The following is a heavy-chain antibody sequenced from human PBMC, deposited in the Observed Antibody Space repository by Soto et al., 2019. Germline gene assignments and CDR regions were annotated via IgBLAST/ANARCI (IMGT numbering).Heavy chain of an antibody. CDR1: GGTFSSYA. D-gene: IGHD2-21*02. CDR3: ARSPHIVVVTRARSSDAFDI. V-gene: IGHV1-69*01. CDR2: IIPIFGTA. Sequence: QVQLVQSGAEVKKPGSSVKVSCKASGGTFSSYAISWVRQAPGQGLEWMGGIIPIFGTANYAQKFQGRVTITADESTSTAHMELSSLRSEDTAVYYCARSPHIVVVTRARSSDAFDIWGQGTMVTVSS. J-gene: IGHJ3*02.